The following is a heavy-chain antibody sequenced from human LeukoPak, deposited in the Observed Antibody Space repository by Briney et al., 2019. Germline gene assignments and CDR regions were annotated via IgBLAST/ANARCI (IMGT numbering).Heavy chain of an antibody. CDR1: GFTLSSYS. D-gene: IGHD3-22*01. Sequence: TGGPLRLSCAASGFTLSSYSMNWVRQAPGKGLEWVSSISSSSSYIYDANSVKGRFTISRDNAKNSLYLQMNSLRAEDTAVYYCARGSARYYYSSGDFDYWGQGTLVTVSS. CDR3: ARGSARYYYSSGDFDY. J-gene: IGHJ4*02. CDR2: ISSSSSYI. V-gene: IGHV3-21*01.